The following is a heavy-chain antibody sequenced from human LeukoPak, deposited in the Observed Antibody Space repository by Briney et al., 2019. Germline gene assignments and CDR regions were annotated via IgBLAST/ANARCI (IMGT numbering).Heavy chain of an antibody. D-gene: IGHD2-2*01. CDR1: GGSISSGDYY. CDR2: IYYSGST. V-gene: IGHV4-30-4*01. CDR3: ARVDCSSTSCYSFDY. J-gene: IGHJ4*02. Sequence: SETLSLTCTVSGGSISSGDYYWSWIRQPPGKGLEWIGYIYYSGSTYYNPSLKSRVTISVDTSKNQFSLKLSSVTAADTAVYYCARVDCSSTSCYSFDYWGQGTLVTVSS.